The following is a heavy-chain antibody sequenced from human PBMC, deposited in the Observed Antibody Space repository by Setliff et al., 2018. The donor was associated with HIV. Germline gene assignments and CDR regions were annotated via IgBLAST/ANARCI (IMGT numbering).Heavy chain of an antibody. J-gene: IGHJ4*02. D-gene: IGHD3-10*01. CDR2: INWDGEST. CDR1: GLTFDAFA. CDR3: ATAYGTGTYFPSPAEH. V-gene: IGHV3-43D*03. Sequence: GSLRLSCAASGLTFDAFAMHWVRQSPGKGLEWVGLINWDGESTYYADSVKGRFVIPRDNSENSLYLQMNSLRPEDTAFYYCATAYGTGTYFPSPAEHWGRGTLVTVS.